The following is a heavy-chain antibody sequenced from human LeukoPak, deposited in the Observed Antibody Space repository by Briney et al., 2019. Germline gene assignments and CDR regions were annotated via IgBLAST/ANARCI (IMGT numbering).Heavy chain of an antibody. V-gene: IGHV1-2*02. CDR2: INPNSGGT. CDR3: ARDSSGGQSFLDAFDI. Sequence: ASVKASCKASGYTFTGYFMHWVRQAPGQGLEWMGWINPNSGGTNYAQKFQGRVTMTGDTSISTAYMDLSSLRSDDTAVYYCARDSSGGQSFLDAFDIWGRGTMVTVSS. J-gene: IGHJ3*02. CDR1: GYTFTGYF. D-gene: IGHD1-26*01.